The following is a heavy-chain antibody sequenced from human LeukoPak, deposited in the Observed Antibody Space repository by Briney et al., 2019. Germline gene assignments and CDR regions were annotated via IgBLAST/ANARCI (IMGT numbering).Heavy chain of an antibody. V-gene: IGHV4-30-4*01. D-gene: IGHD1-1*01. CDR2: IYYSGST. J-gene: IGHJ4*02. CDR1: GGSISSGDYY. CDR3: AKNDGVSFGLDY. Sequence: PSQTLSLTCTVSGGSISSGDYYWSWIRQPPGKGLEWIGYIYYSGSTYYNPSLKSRVTISVDTSKNQFSLKLSSVTAADTAVFYCAKNDGVSFGLDYWGQGALVTVSS.